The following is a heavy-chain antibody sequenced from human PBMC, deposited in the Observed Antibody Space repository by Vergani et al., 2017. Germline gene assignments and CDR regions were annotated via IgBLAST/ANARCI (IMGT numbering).Heavy chain of an antibody. CDR3: ARGYSSSWYVPYGPDAFDI. CDR2: IWDDGSNK. V-gene: IGHV3-33*01. Sequence: QVQLVESGGGVVQPGRSLRLSCAASGFTFSSYCMHWVRQAPGKGLEWVAVIWDDGSNKYYADAVKGRFTISRDNSKKALYLHMNSLRAEDTAVYYCARGYSSSWYVPYGPDAFDIWGQGTMVTVSS. J-gene: IGHJ3*02. D-gene: IGHD6-13*01. CDR1: GFTFSSYC.